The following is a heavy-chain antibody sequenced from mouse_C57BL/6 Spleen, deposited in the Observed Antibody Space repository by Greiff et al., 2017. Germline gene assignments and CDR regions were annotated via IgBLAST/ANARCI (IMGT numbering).Heavy chain of an antibody. D-gene: IGHD1-1*01. Sequence: VQLQQSGPELVKPGASVKISCKASGYTFTDYYMNWVKQSHGKSLEWIGDINPNNGGTSYNQKFKGKATLTVDKSSSTAYMELRSLTSEDSAIYYCAMTTVVATDFDVWGTGTTVTVSS. J-gene: IGHJ1*03. CDR1: GYTFTDYY. CDR3: AMTTVVATDFDV. CDR2: INPNNGGT. V-gene: IGHV1-26*01.